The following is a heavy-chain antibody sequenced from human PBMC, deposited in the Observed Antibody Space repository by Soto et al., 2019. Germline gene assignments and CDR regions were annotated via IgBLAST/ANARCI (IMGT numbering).Heavy chain of an antibody. CDR1: GFTLSSYA. Sequence: EVQGLESGGGLVQPGGSLRLSCAASGFTLSSYAMSWVRHAPGKGLEWVSAISGSGGSTHYADSVKGRFTISRDNSKNTLFLQMNSLRAEDTAVYYCAKDHGSSSWLFYFDYWGQGTLVTVSS. CDR2: ISGSGGST. CDR3: AKDHGSSSWLFYFDY. V-gene: IGHV3-23*01. D-gene: IGHD6-13*01. J-gene: IGHJ4*02.